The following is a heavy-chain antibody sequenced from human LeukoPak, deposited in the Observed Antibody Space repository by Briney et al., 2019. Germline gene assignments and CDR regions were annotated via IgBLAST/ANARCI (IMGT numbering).Heavy chain of an antibody. CDR2: IYYSGST. CDR1: GASFSSSTYY. CDR3: AGGYSSKLPGANYYYYYGMDV. D-gene: IGHD6-19*01. Sequence: SETLSLTCTVSGASFSSSTYYWGWIRQPPGKGLEWIGSIYYSGSTYYNPSLKSRVTISVDTSKNQFSLKLSSVTAADTAVYYCAGGYSSKLPGANYYYYYGMDVWGQGTTVTVSS. V-gene: IGHV4-39*07. J-gene: IGHJ6*02.